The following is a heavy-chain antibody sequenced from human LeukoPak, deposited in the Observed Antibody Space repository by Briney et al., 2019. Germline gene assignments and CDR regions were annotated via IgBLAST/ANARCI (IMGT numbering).Heavy chain of an antibody. CDR2: IYTSGST. D-gene: IGHD4-17*01. CDR3: ARDRYDYGDYGIFDY. J-gene: IGHJ4*02. Sequence: PSETLSLTCTVSGGSISSYYWSWIRQPAGKGLEWIGRIYTSGSTNYNPSLKSRVTMSVDTSKNQFSLELSSVTAADTAVYYCARDRYDYGDYGIFDYWGQGTLVTVSS. CDR1: GGSISSYY. V-gene: IGHV4-4*07.